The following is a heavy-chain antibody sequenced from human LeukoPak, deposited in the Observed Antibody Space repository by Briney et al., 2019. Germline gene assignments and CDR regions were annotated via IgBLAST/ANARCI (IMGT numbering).Heavy chain of an antibody. CDR3: AKGRRDILTGYYEGAPH. J-gene: IGHJ4*02. Sequence: GESLRLFCAASGFTFSGYAMSWVRQAPGKGLEWVSAITGSGGSTYYGDSVKGRFTISRDNSKNTLFLQMNSLRAEDTAVYYCAKGRRDILTGYYEGAPHWGQGTLVTVSS. D-gene: IGHD3-9*01. CDR1: GFTFSGYA. CDR2: ITGSGGST. V-gene: IGHV3-23*01.